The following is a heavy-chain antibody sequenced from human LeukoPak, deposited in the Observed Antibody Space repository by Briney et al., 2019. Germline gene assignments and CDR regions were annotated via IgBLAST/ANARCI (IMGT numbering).Heavy chain of an antibody. CDR1: GGSISSYY. Sequence: SETLSLTCTVSGGSISSYYWSWIRQPPGKGLEWIGSIYHSGSTYYNPSLKSRVTISVDTSKNQFSLKLSSVTAADTAVYYCARGPGIAIAEYFQHWGQGTLVTVSS. D-gene: IGHD6-13*01. CDR2: IYHSGST. J-gene: IGHJ1*01. V-gene: IGHV4-38-2*02. CDR3: ARGPGIAIAEYFQH.